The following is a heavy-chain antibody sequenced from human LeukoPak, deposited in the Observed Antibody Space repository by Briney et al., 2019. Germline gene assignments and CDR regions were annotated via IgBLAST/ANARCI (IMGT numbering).Heavy chain of an antibody. CDR3: AKVTFPMGNGYGSSYDY. CDR2: ISCSSGDI. D-gene: IGHD3-10*01. V-gene: IGHV3-9*01. CDR1: GFTFDDYA. J-gene: IGHJ4*02. Sequence: GGSLRLSCAASGFTFDDYAMHWVRQAPGKGLEWVSGISCSSGDIGYADSVKGRFTISRDDAKNSLYLQMHILRPEDTALYYCAKVTFPMGNGYGSSYDYWGQGTLVTVFS.